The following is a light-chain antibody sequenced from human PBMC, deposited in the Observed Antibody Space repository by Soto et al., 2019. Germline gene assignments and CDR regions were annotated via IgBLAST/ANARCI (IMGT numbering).Light chain of an antibody. CDR3: SSYTSSSTPNWV. Sequence: QSALTQPASVSGSPGQSITISCTGTSSDVGGYNYVSWYQQHTGKAPKLMIYGVSNRPSGVSNRFSGSKSGNTASLTISGLQAEDEADYYCSSYTSSSTPNWVFGGGTKLTVL. J-gene: IGLJ3*02. V-gene: IGLV2-14*01. CDR1: SSDVGGYNY. CDR2: GVS.